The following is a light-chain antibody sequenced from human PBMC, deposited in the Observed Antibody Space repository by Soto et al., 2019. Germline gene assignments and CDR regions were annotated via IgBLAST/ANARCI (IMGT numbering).Light chain of an antibody. CDR2: GAS. V-gene: IGKV3-20*01. Sequence: EIVLTQSPGTLSLSPGERATLSCRASQSVSSSYLAWYQQKPGQAPRLLMFGASTRATGIPARFSGSGSGTDFTLTITGLQSEDFAVYYCQQYKSWPYTFGQGTKVDIK. CDR1: QSVSSSY. CDR3: QQYKSWPYT. J-gene: IGKJ2*01.